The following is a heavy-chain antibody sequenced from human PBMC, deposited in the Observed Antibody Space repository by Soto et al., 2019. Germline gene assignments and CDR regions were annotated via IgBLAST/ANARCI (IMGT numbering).Heavy chain of an antibody. V-gene: IGHV1-2*02. Sequence: SVKSAFKAPGYTLTGYYMHWVRQAPGQGLEWMGWINPNSGGTNYAQKFQGRVTMTRDTSISTAYMELSRLRSDDTAVYYCARDQTVDPNWFDPWGQGTLVTVSS. CDR1: GYTLTGYY. J-gene: IGHJ5*02. D-gene: IGHD4-4*01. CDR2: INPNSGGT. CDR3: ARDQTVDPNWFDP.